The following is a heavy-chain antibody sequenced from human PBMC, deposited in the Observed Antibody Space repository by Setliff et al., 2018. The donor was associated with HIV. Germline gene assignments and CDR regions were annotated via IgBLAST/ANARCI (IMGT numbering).Heavy chain of an antibody. V-gene: IGHV4-39*01. D-gene: IGHD5-18*01. Sequence: PSETLSLTCTVSGDSIGSSSYYWAWIRQPPGKGLEWIGNIYYSGSTYYNPSLKTRVTISVDGSKNQFSLKLSSVTAADTAMYYCARRGYSYVERVYYYYMDVWGKGTTVTVSS. CDR3: ARRGYSYVERVYYYYMDV. CDR1: GDSIGSSSYY. CDR2: IYYSGST. J-gene: IGHJ6*03.